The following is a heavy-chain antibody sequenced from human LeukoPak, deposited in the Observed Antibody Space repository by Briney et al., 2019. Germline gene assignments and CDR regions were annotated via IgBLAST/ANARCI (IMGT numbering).Heavy chain of an antibody. J-gene: IGHJ3*02. D-gene: IGHD2/OR15-2a*01. CDR1: GYTFTGYY. CDR2: INPNSGGT. V-gene: IGHV1-2*02. CDR3: ARDRAGLSRGGAFDI. Sequence: ASVKVSCKASGYTFTGYYIHWVREAPGQGPKWLGWINPNSGGTYFPQNSQGRVTLTRDTSINTAYMELSGLRSDDTAVYYCARDRAGLSRGGAFDIWGQGTMVTVSS.